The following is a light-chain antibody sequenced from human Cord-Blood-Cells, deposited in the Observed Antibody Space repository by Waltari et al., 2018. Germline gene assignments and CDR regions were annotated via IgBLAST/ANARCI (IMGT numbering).Light chain of an antibody. CDR2: EGS. CDR1: SSDVGSYNL. CDR3: CSYAGSSTWV. V-gene: IGLV2-23*01. J-gene: IGLJ3*02. Sequence: SALTQPASVSGSPGPSFTISCTGTSSDVGSYNLVSWYQQHPGKAPKLLIYEGSKRPSGVSNRFSGSKSGNTASLTISGLQAEDEADYYCCSYAGSSTWVFGGGTKLTVL.